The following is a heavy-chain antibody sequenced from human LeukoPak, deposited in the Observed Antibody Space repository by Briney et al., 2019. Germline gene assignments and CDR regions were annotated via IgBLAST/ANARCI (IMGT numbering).Heavy chain of an antibody. CDR3: ARDGPGEYQLPSLY. V-gene: IGHV1-18*01. D-gene: IGHD2-2*01. Sequence: ASLKVSCKASGYTYTSYGINWVRQAPGQGLEWMGWISAYNGNTNYAQKLQGRVTMTTDTSTSTAYMELRSLRSDDRAVYYCARDGPGEYQLPSLYWGQGTLVTVSS. CDR1: GYTYTSYG. CDR2: ISAYNGNT. J-gene: IGHJ4*02.